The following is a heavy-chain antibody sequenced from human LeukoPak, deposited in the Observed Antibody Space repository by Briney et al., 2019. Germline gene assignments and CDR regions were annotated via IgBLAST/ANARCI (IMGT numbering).Heavy chain of an antibody. CDR2: IRSKTYGGTT. D-gene: IGHD3-16*01. CDR3: TSPAYDYVWGSSDY. J-gene: IGHJ4*02. CDR1: GFTFGDYA. V-gene: IGHV3-49*04. Sequence: GRSLRLSCTASGFTFGDYAMCWVRHAPGKGLEWVGFIRSKTYGGTTEYSASVKGRFTISRDDSKSIAYRQMNSLKTEDTAVYYCTSPAYDYVWGSSDYWGGGTLVTVSS.